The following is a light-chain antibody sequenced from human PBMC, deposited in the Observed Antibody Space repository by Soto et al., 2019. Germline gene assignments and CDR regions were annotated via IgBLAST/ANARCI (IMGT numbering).Light chain of an antibody. CDR3: QQYNKWPYT. V-gene: IGKV3-15*01. Sequence: EIVMTQSPVALSVSPGESAALSCRASQSVGRNFAWYQQRPGQAPRVLIYGTSTRATGVPARFSGSGSGTDFTLTISSPQSEDFAVYHCQQYNKWPYTFGQGIKVEIK. CDR2: GTS. J-gene: IGKJ2*01. CDR1: QSVGRN.